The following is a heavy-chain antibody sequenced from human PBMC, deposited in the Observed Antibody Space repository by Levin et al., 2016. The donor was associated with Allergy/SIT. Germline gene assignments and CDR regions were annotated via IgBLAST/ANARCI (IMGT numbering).Heavy chain of an antibody. CDR2: FYSSGST. CDR3: ASMTAVTTFDYTGHFDY. V-gene: IGHV4-39*01. J-gene: IGHJ4*02. D-gene: IGHD4-17*01. Sequence: WIRQPPGKGLEWIGSFYSSGSTYYNPSLKSRLTISVDTSRNQFSLKVSSVTAADTAVYYCASMTAVTTFDYTGHFDYWGQGAPVTVSS.